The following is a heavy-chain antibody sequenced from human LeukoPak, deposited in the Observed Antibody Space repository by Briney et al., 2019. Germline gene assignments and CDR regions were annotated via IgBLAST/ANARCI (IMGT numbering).Heavy chain of an antibody. V-gene: IGHV1-2*02. CDR1: GYTFTGYY. Sequence: GASVKVSCKASGYTFTGYYMHCVRQAPGQGLEWMGWINPNSGGTNYAQKFQGRVTMTRDTSISTAYMELSRLRSDDTAVYYCASGSYVMFGWFDPWGQGTLVTVSS. D-gene: IGHD1-26*01. CDR2: INPNSGGT. CDR3: ASGSYVMFGWFDP. J-gene: IGHJ5*02.